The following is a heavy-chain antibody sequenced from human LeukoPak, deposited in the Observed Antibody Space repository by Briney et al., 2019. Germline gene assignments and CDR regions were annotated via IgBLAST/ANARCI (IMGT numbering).Heavy chain of an antibody. CDR2: ISAYNGNT. Sequence: GASVKVSCKASGYTFTGYYMHWVRQAPGQGLEWMGWISAYNGNTNYAQKLQGRVTMTTDTSTSTAYMELRSLRSDDTAVYYCARAVPYYDYVWGSHTYFDYWGQGTLVTVSS. J-gene: IGHJ4*02. D-gene: IGHD3-16*01. CDR3: ARAVPYYDYVWGSHTYFDY. V-gene: IGHV1-18*04. CDR1: GYTFTGYY.